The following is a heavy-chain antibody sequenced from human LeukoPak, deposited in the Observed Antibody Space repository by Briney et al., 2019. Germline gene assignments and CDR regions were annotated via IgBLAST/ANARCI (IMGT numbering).Heavy chain of an antibody. CDR1: GFTFSYYR. V-gene: IGHV3-74*01. CDR3: AREGGSDPFEY. D-gene: IGHD5-12*01. Sequence: GGSLRLSCAASGFTFSYYRMHWVRQAPGKGLVWVSRINSDGSSASYADSVKGRFTISRDNAKNTLYLQMNSLRAADTAVYYCAREGGSDPFEYWGQGTLVTVSS. CDR2: INSDGSSA. J-gene: IGHJ4*02.